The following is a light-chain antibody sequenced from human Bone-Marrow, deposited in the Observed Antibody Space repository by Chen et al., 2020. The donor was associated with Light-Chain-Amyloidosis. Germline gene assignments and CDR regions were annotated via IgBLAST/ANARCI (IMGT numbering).Light chain of an antibody. J-gene: IGLJ1*01. Sequence: QSALTQPASVSGSPVQSITIPCTGTSSDVGGDNHVSWYQQHPDKAPKLMIYEVTNRPSWVPDRFSGSKSENTASLTISGLQTEDEADYFCSSYTITNTLVFGSGTRVTVL. CDR3: SSYTITNTLV. CDR1: SSDVGGDNH. CDR2: EVT. V-gene: IGLV2-14*01.